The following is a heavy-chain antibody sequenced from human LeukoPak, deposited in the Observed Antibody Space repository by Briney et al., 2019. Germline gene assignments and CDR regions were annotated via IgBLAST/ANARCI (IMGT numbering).Heavy chain of an antibody. CDR2: INPNSGGT. D-gene: IGHD5-12*01. CDR3: ARAADGYSAYDATNWFDP. CDR1: GYTFTGYY. J-gene: IGHJ5*02. Sequence: GASVKVSCKASGYTFTGYYMHWVRQAPGQGLEWMGWINPNSGGTNYAQKFQGRVTMTRDTSISTAYMELSRLRSDDTAVYYCARAADGYSAYDATNWFDPWGQGTLVTVSS. V-gene: IGHV1-2*02.